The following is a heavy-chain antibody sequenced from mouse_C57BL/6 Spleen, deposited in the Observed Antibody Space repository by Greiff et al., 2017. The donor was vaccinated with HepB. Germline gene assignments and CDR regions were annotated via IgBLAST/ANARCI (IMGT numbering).Heavy chain of an antibody. CDR3: ARDLTAQAAWFAY. V-gene: IGHV5-4*01. J-gene: IGHJ3*01. CDR2: ISDGGSYT. Sequence: VQLKESGGGLVKPGGSLKLSCAASGFTFSSYAMSWVRQTPEKRLEWVATISDGGSYTYYPDNVKGRFTISRDNAKNNLYLQMSHLKSEDTAMYNCARDLTAQAAWFAYWGQGTLVTVSA. CDR1: GFTFSSYA. D-gene: IGHD3-2*02.